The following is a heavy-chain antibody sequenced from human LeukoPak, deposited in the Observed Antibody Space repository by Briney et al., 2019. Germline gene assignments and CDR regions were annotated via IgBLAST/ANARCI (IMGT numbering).Heavy chain of an antibody. CDR1: GGSISSSSYY. CDR2: IYYSGST. J-gene: IGHJ6*02. D-gene: IGHD3-16*02. V-gene: IGHV4-61*01. CDR3: ARDLSYPDGGMDV. Sequence: KPSETLSLTCTVSGGSISSSSYYWSWIRQPPGKGLEWIGYIYYSGSTNYNPSLKSRVTISVDTSKNQFSLKLSSVTAADTAVYYCARDLSYPDGGMDVWGQGTTVTVSS.